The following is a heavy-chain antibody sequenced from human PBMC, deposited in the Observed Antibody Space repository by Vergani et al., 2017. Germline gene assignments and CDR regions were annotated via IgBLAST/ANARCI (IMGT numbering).Heavy chain of an antibody. D-gene: IGHD6-6*01. J-gene: IGHJ5*02. Sequence: QVQLVQSGAEVKKPGASVKVSCKASGYTFTGYYMHWVRQAPGQGLEWMGWISAYNGNTNYAQKLQGIVTMTTDTSTSTAYMELRSLRSDDTAVYYCARDLTYSTSRLGGGGLDAWGQGTLVSVSS. V-gene: IGHV1-18*04. CDR1: GYTFTGYY. CDR3: ARDLTYSTSRLGGGGLDA. CDR2: ISAYNGNT.